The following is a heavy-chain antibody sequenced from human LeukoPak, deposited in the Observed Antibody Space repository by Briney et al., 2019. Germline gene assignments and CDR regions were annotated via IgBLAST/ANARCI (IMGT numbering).Heavy chain of an antibody. CDR1: GFTFSSYA. V-gene: IGHV3-30*04. D-gene: IGHD5-12*01. CDR3: ARDGGRRGYSGYDGY. J-gene: IGHJ4*01. CDR2: ISYDGSNK. Sequence: GGSLRLSCAASGFTFSSYAMHWVRQAPGKGLEWVAVISYDGSNKYYADSVKGRFTISRDNSKNTLYLQMNSLRAEDTAVYYCARDGGRRGYSGYDGYWGQEPWSPSPQ.